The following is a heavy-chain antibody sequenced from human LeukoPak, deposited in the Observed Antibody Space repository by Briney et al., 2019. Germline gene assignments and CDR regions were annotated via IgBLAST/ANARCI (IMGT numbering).Heavy chain of an antibody. CDR2: INPSGGST. V-gene: IGHV1-46*01. CDR1: GYTFTSYY. CDR3: AVGARVPAALDAFDI. D-gene: IGHD2-2*01. Sequence: ASVKVSCKASGYTFTSYYMHWVRQAPGQGLEWMGIINPSGGSTSYAQKFQGRVTITRNTSISTAYMELSSLRSEDTAVYYCAVGARVPAALDAFDIWGQGTMVTVSS. J-gene: IGHJ3*02.